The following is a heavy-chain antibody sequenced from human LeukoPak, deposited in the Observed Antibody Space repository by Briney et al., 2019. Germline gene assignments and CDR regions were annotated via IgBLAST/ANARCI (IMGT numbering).Heavy chain of an antibody. V-gene: IGHV4-34*01. CDR3: ARGATISRDY. CDR2: INHSGST. Sequence: SETLSLTCAVYGGPFSGYYWSWIRQPPGKGLEWIGEINHSGSTNYNPSLKSRVTISVDTSKNQFSLKLSSVTAADTAVCYCARGATISRDYWGQGTLVTVSS. CDR1: GGPFSGYY. J-gene: IGHJ4*02. D-gene: IGHD5-24*01.